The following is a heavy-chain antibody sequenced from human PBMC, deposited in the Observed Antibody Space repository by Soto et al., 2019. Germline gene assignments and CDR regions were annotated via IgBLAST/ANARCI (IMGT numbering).Heavy chain of an antibody. V-gene: IGHV4-30-4*01. D-gene: IGHD5-18*01. CDR2: ISYSGTT. CDR3: ARQSTAMGPFDY. CDR1: GDSISSNNNY. Sequence: SETLSLTCTVSGDSISSNNNYWSWIRQPPGEGLEGIGFISYSGTTSYSPSLKSRVAISLDTSKNQFSLSLSSVTAADTAVYYCARQSTAMGPFDYWGQGTLVTVSS. J-gene: IGHJ4*02.